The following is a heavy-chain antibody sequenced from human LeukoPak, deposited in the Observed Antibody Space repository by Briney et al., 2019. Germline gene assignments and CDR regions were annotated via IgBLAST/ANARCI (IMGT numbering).Heavy chain of an antibody. CDR3: ARYEHYGDLGGYGMDV. CDR1: GGTFSSYA. J-gene: IGHJ6*02. V-gene: IGHV1-69*04. D-gene: IGHD4-17*01. CDR2: IIPILGIA. Sequence: SVKVSCKASGGTFSSYAISWVRQAPGQGLEWMGRIIPILGIANYAQKFQGRVTITADKSTSTAYMELSSLRSEDTTVYYCARYEHYGDLGGYGMDVWGQGTTVTVSS.